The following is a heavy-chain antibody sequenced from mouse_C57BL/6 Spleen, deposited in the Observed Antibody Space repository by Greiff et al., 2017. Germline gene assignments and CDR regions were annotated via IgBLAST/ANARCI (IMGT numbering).Heavy chain of an antibody. Sequence: QVQLKESGPGLVQPSQSLSITCTVSGFSLTSYGVHWVRQSPGKGLEWLGVIWSGGSTDYNAAFISRLSISKDNSKSQVFFKMNSLQADDTAIYYCARRYGSSYYYAMDYWGQGTSVTVSS. CDR2: IWSGGST. CDR3: ARRYGSSYYYAMDY. CDR1: GFSLTSYG. J-gene: IGHJ4*01. D-gene: IGHD1-1*01. V-gene: IGHV2-2*01.